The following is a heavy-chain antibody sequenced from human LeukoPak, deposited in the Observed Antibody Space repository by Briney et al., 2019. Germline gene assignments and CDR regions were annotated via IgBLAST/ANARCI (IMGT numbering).Heavy chain of an antibody. CDR1: GFTFDDYG. CDR3: ARIDGYNAFNT. CDR2: INSNAAAT. D-gene: IGHD5-24*01. Sequence: GGSLRLSCAASGFTFDDYGMSWVRQAPGEGLEWVSTINSNAAATLYADSVNGRFTISRDNAKNSLYVQMNSLRAEDTALYYCARIDGYNAFNTWGQGTMVTVSS. V-gene: IGHV3-20*04. J-gene: IGHJ3*02.